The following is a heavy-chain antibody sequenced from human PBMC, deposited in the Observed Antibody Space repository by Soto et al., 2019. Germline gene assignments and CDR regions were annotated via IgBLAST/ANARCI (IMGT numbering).Heavy chain of an antibody. CDR2: ISAYNGNT. CDR1: GYTFTSYG. Sequence: ASVKVSCKASGYTFTSYGISWVRQAPGQGIERMGWISAYNGNTNYAQKLQGRVTMTTDTSTSTAYMELRSLRSDDTAVYYCASRGKYSSGWYGTNFDYWGQGTLVPVSS. J-gene: IGHJ4*02. D-gene: IGHD6-19*01. CDR3: ASRGKYSSGWYGTNFDY. V-gene: IGHV1-18*01.